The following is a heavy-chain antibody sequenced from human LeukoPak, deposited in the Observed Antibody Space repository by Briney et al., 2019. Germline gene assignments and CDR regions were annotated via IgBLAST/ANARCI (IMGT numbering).Heavy chain of an antibody. CDR2: IRYDGSNK. J-gene: IGHJ4*02. V-gene: IGHV3-30*02. Sequence: XRQAPGXXXEWVAFIRYDGSNKYYADSVEGRFTISRDNSKNTLYLQMNSLRAEDTAVYYCAKVGHYSSSWDFDYWGQGTLVTVSS. CDR3: AKVGHYSSSWDFDY. D-gene: IGHD6-13*01.